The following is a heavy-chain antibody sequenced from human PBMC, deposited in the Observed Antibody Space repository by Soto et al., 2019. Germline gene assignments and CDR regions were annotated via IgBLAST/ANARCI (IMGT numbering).Heavy chain of an antibody. Sequence: QVQLQESGPGLVKPSETLSLTCTVSGGSISSYYWTWIRQPPGKRLEWIGYVYYSGSTHYNSSLKSRVTISVDLSKNQFSLKLSSVTAADTAVYYCARDTVTTSDDAFDIWGQGTMVTVSS. D-gene: IGHD4-17*01. CDR3: ARDTVTTSDDAFDI. V-gene: IGHV4-59*01. J-gene: IGHJ3*02. CDR1: GGSISSYY. CDR2: VYYSGST.